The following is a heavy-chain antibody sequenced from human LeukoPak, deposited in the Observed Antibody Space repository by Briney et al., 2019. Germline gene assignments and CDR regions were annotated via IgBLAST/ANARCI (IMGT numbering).Heavy chain of an antibody. D-gene: IGHD6-19*01. CDR2: IYYSGST. J-gene: IGHJ6*03. CDR3: ARHPLALGRGYQYMDV. Sequence: SETLSLTCTVSGGSISTYYWSWIRQPPGKGLEWIGYIYYSGSTNYNPSLKSRVTISVDTSKNQFSLNLSSVTAADTAVFYCARHPLALGRGYQYMDVWGKGTTVTVSS. V-gene: IGHV4-59*08. CDR1: GGSISTYY.